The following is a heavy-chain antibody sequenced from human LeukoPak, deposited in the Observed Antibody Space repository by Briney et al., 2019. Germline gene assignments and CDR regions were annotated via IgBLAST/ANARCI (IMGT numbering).Heavy chain of an antibody. D-gene: IGHD6-19*01. CDR1: GYTFTGYY. Sequence: ASVKVSCKASGYTFTGYYMHWVRQAPGQGLEWMGWINPNSGGTNYAQKFQGRVTMTRDTSISTAYMELSRLRSDDTAVHYCARDLGSSSGWYLPWGQGTLVTVSS. J-gene: IGHJ5*02. V-gene: IGHV1-2*02. CDR2: INPNSGGT. CDR3: ARDLGSSSGWYLP.